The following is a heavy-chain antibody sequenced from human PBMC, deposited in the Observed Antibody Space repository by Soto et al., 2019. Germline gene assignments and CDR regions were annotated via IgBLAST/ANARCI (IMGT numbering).Heavy chain of an antibody. Sequence: EVELVESGGGLVKTGESLRISCAASGFTLSNAWMSWVRQAPGKGLEWVGRIGSKTDGGTTDYAPPVKGRITVSRDDTRNTLYLQMNSLQTEDSGVYFGTTRIAGGQGTRVTVS. D-gene: IGHD2-15*01. V-gene: IGHV3-15*04. CDR3: TTRIA. CDR2: IGSKTDGGTT. CDR1: GFTLSNAW. J-gene: IGHJ4*02.